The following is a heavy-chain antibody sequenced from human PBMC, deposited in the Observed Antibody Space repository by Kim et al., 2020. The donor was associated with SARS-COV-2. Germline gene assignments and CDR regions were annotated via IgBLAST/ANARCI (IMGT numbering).Heavy chain of an antibody. Sequence: SETLSLTCAVYGGSFSGYYWSWIRQPPGKGLEWIGEINHSGSTKYNPSLKSRVTISVDASTNQFSLKLSSVTAADTAVYYCARGKGPYYYVSSASRNWFDPWGEGGLVTVSS. V-gene: IGHV4-34*01. D-gene: IGHD3-22*01. J-gene: IGHJ5*02. CDR1: GGSFSGYY. CDR3: ARGKGPYYYVSSASRNWFDP. CDR2: INHSGST.